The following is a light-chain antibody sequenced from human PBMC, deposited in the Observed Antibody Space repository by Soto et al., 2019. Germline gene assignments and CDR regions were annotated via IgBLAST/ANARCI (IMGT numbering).Light chain of an antibody. CDR1: MRDVVAYNL. V-gene: IGLV2-14*01. CDR3: SAYTARSTLV. J-gene: IGLJ3*02. Sequence: QSALTQPASVSVSAGQSITISCSGTMRDVVAYNLVSWYQQHPGTAPKLIIYEVRNRPSGISSRFSGARSGNTASLTIAGLQSEDEGDYYCSAYTARSTLVFGGGTKLTVL. CDR2: EVR.